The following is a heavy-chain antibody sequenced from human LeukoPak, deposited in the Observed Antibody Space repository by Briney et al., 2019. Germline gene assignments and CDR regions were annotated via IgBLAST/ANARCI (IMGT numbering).Heavy chain of an antibody. Sequence: GRSLRLSCAASGFTFDDYAMHWVRHAPGKGLEWVSGISWNSGSIDYADSVKGRFTISRDNAKNSLYLQMNSLRAEDTALYYCAKDIELGRIMITFGGVDYWGQGTLVTVSS. CDR2: ISWNSGSI. V-gene: IGHV3-9*01. J-gene: IGHJ4*02. CDR3: AKDIELGRIMITFGGVDY. D-gene: IGHD3-16*01. CDR1: GFTFDDYA.